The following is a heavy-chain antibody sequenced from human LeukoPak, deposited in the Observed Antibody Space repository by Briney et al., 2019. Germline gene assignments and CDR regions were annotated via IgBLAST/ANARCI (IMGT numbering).Heavy chain of an antibody. D-gene: IGHD4-17*01. CDR3: ASADYGRTREDY. CDR2: IIPIFGTA. CDR1: GGTFSSYA. V-gene: IGHV1-69*13. Sequence: SVKVSCKASGGTFSSYAISWVRQAPGQGLEWMGGIIPIFGTANYAQKFQGRVTITADESTSTAYMELSSLRSEDTAVYYCASADYGRTREDYWGQGTLVTVSS. J-gene: IGHJ4*02.